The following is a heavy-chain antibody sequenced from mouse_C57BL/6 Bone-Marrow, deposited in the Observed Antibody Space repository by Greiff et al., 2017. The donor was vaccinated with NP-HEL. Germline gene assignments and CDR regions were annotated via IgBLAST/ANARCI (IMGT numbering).Heavy chain of an antibody. CDR2: IDPNSGGT. D-gene: IGHD1-1*01. V-gene: IGHV1-72*01. CDR3: ARYYYGSSSFDY. J-gene: IGHJ2*01. Sequence: QVQLQQPGAELVKPGASVKLSCKASGYTFTSYLMHWVKQRPGRGLEWIGRIDPNSGGTKSNEKFKSKATLTVDKPYSTADMQLNSLTSEDSAVYYCARYYYGSSSFDYWGQGTTLTVSS. CDR1: GYTFTSYL.